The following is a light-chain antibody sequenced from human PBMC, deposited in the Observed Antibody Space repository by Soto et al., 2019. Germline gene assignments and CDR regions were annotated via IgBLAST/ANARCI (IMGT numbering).Light chain of an antibody. CDR3: AAWDDSLSGTWV. J-gene: IGLJ3*02. V-gene: IGLV1-47*01. CDR1: SSNIGRNY. CDR2: RNN. Sequence: QSVLTQPPSASGTPGQRVTISCSGSSSNIGRNYVYWYQQLPGTAPKLLIYRNNQRPSGVPDRFSGSKSGTSASLAISGLRSEYEADYYCAAWDDSLSGTWVFGGGTKLTVL.